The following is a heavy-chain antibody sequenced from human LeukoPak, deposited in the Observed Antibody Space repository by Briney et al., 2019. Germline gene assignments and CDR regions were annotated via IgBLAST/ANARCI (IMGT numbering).Heavy chain of an antibody. Sequence: SETLSLTCTVSGGSLSSYYWSWIRQPPGKGLEWIGYIYYSGSTNYNPSLKSRVTISVDTSKNQFSLKLSSVTAADTAVYYCARDNPSGSGWYQAGWFDPWGQGTLVTVSS. CDR1: GGSLSSYY. V-gene: IGHV4-59*01. CDR2: IYYSGST. J-gene: IGHJ5*02. D-gene: IGHD6-19*01. CDR3: ARDNPSGSGWYQAGWFDP.